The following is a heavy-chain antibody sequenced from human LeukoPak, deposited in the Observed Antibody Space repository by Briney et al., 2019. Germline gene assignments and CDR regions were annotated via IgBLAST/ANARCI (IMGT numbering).Heavy chain of an antibody. CDR3: AKPIAVADYYYYYYMDV. J-gene: IGHJ6*03. CDR2: IRYDGSNK. V-gene: IGHV3-30*02. CDR1: GFTFSSYG. Sequence: GGSLRLSCAASGFTFSSYGMHWVRQAPGKGLEWVAFIRYDGSNKYYADSVKGRFTISRDNSKNTLYLQMNSLRAEDTAVYYRAKPIAVADYYYYYYMDVWGKGTTVTISS. D-gene: IGHD6-19*01.